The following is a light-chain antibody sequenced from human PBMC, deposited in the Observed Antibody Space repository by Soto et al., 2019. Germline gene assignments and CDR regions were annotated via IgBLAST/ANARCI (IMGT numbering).Light chain of an antibody. Sequence: IQMTQAPSTLSASVGDRVTITCRASQSISSWLAWYQQKPGKAPQVMIYKASSLESGVPSTFSGSGSGTDFTLTITSLQPDDFGTYYCQQYSRYPYTFGQGTKLEIK. CDR1: QSISSW. CDR3: QQYSRYPYT. J-gene: IGKJ2*01. CDR2: KAS. V-gene: IGKV1-5*03.